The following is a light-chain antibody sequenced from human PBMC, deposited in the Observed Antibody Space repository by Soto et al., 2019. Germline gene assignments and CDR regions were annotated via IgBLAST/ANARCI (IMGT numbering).Light chain of an antibody. Sequence: QSALTQPRSVSGSPGQSVTISCTGTSSDVGGYNYVSWYQQHPGKAPKLMIYDVSKRPSGVPDRFSGSKSGNTASLTISGLQAEDEADYYCCSYAGSYTLGGFGTGNKVTVL. V-gene: IGLV2-11*01. CDR1: SSDVGGYNY. J-gene: IGLJ1*01. CDR2: DVS. CDR3: CSYAGSYTLGG.